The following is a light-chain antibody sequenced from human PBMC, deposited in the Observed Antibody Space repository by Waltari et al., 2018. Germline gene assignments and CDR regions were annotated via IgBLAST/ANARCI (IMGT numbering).Light chain of an antibody. V-gene: IGLV1-47*01. Sequence: QSVLTQPPSASGTPGQRVTISCSGRSSNIGTNYIYWYQQLPATAPKLLIYRSDQRPSGVPDRFSGSKPGTSASLAISGLRSEDEADYYCAAWDDSLSGWVFGGGTKLTVL. CDR3: AAWDDSLSGWV. CDR2: RSD. J-gene: IGLJ3*02. CDR1: SSNIGTNY.